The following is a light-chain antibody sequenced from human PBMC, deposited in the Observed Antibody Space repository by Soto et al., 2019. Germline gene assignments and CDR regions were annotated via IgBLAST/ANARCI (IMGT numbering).Light chain of an antibody. V-gene: IGLV2-14*01. CDR2: DVS. Sequence: ALTQPASVSGSPGQSITISCTGTSSDIGGYNYVSWYQQHPGKAPKLMIYDVSNRPSGVSNRFSGSKSGNTASLTISGLQAEDEADYYCSSYTSSGTVVFGGGTKLTVL. J-gene: IGLJ2*01. CDR1: SSDIGGYNY. CDR3: SSYTSSGTVV.